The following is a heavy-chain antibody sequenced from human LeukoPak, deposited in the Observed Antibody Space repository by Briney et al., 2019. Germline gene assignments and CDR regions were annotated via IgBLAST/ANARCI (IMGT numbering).Heavy chain of an antibody. CDR2: FYYSGST. J-gene: IGHJ5*02. CDR3: ARNWRDGSGYSSNWFHL. V-gene: IGHV4-59*01. Sequence: PSETLTLTCTVSGGSMNDYYCSWIRQPPGKGLEWIASFYYSGSTAYNPSLKSRATISLDTSKNQVSLKLNSVTAADTAVYYCARNWRDGSGYSSNWFHLSGRETGVTVSS. D-gene: IGHD3-22*01. CDR1: GGSMNDYY.